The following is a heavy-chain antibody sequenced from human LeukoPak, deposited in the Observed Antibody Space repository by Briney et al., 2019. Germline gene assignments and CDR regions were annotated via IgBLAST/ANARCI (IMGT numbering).Heavy chain of an antibody. CDR2: IRYDGSNK. Sequence: PGGSLRLSCAASGFTFSSYGMHWVRQAPGKGLEWVAFIRYDGSNKYYADSVKGRFTISRDNSKNTLYLQMNSLRAEDTAVYYCAMRYCSGGSCYEGAFDIWGQGTMVTVSS. CDR1: GFTFSSYG. CDR3: AMRYCSGGSCYEGAFDI. V-gene: IGHV3-30*02. D-gene: IGHD2-15*01. J-gene: IGHJ3*02.